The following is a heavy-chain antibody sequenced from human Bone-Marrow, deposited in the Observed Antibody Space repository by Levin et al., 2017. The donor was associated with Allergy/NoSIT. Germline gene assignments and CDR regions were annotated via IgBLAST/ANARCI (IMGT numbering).Heavy chain of an antibody. J-gene: IGHJ3*02. Sequence: PGGSLRLSCAASGFSLSSYFMNWVRQSPGNGLEWVSVISSSGTEIHYTDSMKGRLTISRDNGKNSLYLQMNSLRAEDTALYFCATYQQGGGFDIWGQGTMVTVDS. CDR1: GFSLSSYF. D-gene: IGHD2-15*01. CDR3: ATYQQGGGFDI. CDR2: ISSSGTEI. V-gene: IGHV3-21*01.